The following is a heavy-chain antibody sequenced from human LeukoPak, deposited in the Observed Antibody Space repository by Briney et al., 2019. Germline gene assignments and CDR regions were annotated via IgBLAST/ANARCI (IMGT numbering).Heavy chain of an antibody. Sequence: GGSLRLSCAASGFTVSSNYMSWVRQAPGKGLEWVSAISGSGGSTYYADSVKGRFTISRDNSKNTLYLQMNSLRAEDTAVYYCAKDGGGGDWNDFSDYYGMDVWGQGTTVTVSS. V-gene: IGHV3-23*01. D-gene: IGHD1-1*01. J-gene: IGHJ6*02. CDR1: GFTVSSNY. CDR3: AKDGGGGDWNDFSDYYGMDV. CDR2: ISGSGGST.